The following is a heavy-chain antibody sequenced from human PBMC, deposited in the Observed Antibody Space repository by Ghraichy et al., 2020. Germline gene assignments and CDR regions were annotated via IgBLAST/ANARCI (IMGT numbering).Heavy chain of an antibody. D-gene: IGHD6-13*01. Sequence: GESLRLSCEASGFTFSTYWVTWVRQAPGRGLEWLANIKGDGTERYYADSLTGRFTISRDNAKNSLFLQMDSLRAEDTAVYYCARDSRDRPAVGTFDYWGQGTLVTVSS. CDR3: ARDSRDRPAVGTFDY. CDR1: GFTFSTYW. J-gene: IGHJ4*02. V-gene: IGHV3-7*03. CDR2: IKGDGTER.